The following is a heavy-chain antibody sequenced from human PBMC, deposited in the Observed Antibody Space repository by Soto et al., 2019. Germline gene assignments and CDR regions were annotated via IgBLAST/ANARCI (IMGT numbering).Heavy chain of an antibody. CDR1: GGSIISGTYY. Sequence: SETLSLTCTVSGGSIISGTYYWVWIRQPPGKGLEWIGSLYYTGRTYYSPSLKSRVTISVDTSKNHFSLNLTSVTAADTAVYYCARRLARGVIGWFDPWGQGTLVTSPQ. CDR2: LYYTGRT. J-gene: IGHJ5*02. V-gene: IGHV4-39*02. D-gene: IGHD3-10*01. CDR3: ARRLARGVIGWFDP.